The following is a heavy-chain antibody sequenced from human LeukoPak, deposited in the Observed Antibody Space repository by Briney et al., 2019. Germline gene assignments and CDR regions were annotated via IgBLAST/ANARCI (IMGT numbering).Heavy chain of an antibody. J-gene: IGHJ4*02. CDR1: GFTFSSNG. CDR3: ARMSGSHIDS. Sequence: GRSLRLSCAASGFTFSSNGMHWVRQAPGKGLEWVAVIWYDGSIKYYADSVKGRFTISRDNSKNTLDLQMDSLRAEDTAVYYCARMSGSHIDSWGQGTLVTVSS. V-gene: IGHV3-33*01. CDR2: IWYDGSIK. D-gene: IGHD1-26*01.